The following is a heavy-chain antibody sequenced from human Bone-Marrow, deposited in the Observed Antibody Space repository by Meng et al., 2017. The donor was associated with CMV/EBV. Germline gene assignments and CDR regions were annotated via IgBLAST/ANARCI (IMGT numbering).Heavy chain of an antibody. CDR2: MNPNSGNT. CDR1: GYTFTGYY. Sequence: ASVKVSCKASGYTFTGYYMHWVRQATGQGLEWMGWMNPNSGNTGYAQKFQGRVTMTRNTSISTAYMELSSLRSEDTAVYYCARGGSYQLLSYYYYGMDVWGQGTTVTVSS. V-gene: IGHV1-8*02. D-gene: IGHD2-2*01. J-gene: IGHJ6*02. CDR3: ARGGSYQLLSYYYYGMDV.